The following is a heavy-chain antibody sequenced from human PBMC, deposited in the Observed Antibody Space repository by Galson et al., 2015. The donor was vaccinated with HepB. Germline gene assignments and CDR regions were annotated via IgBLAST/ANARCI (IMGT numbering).Heavy chain of an antibody. CDR2: IYWDDDK. J-gene: IGHJ4*02. D-gene: IGHD3-22*01. Sequence: PALVTPTQTITLTCTFSGFSLSTSGVGVGWIRQPPGKALEWLALIYWDDDKRYSPSLKSRLTITKDTSKNQVVLTMTNMDPVDTATYYWAHTAVYYYDSSGYYIDYWCQGTLVTVSS. CDR1: GFSLSTSGVG. CDR3: AHTAVYYYDSSGYYIDY. V-gene: IGHV2-5*02.